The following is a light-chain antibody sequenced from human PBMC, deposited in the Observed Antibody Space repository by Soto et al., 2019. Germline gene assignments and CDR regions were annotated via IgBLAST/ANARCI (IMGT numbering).Light chain of an antibody. CDR3: SSYAGSSIVI. V-gene: IGLV2-8*01. Sequence: QSALTQPPSASGSPGQSVTISCTGTSSDIGTYNYVSWYQFHPGKAPKFMIYEVSERASGVPDRFSGSKSGNTASLTISGLQAEDEADYYCSSYAGSSIVIFGGGTKLTVL. CDR2: EVS. J-gene: IGLJ2*01. CDR1: SSDIGTYNY.